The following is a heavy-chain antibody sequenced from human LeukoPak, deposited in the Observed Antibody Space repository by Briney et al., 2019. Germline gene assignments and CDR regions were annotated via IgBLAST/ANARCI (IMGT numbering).Heavy chain of an antibody. V-gene: IGHV4-39*02. J-gene: IGHJ3*01. Sequence: ETLVPHLPVSGGPLKSSSLHWGWVRQPPGKRLEWIGSIHYSGRTYDNPSLKSLVTISLDKSKHHFSLKLNSVTAADTAVYYCARPLGYCSGGSCYVDAYDLW. CDR1: GGPLKSSSLH. CDR3: ARPLGYCSGGSCYVDAYDL. D-gene: IGHD2-15*01. CDR2: IHYSGRT.